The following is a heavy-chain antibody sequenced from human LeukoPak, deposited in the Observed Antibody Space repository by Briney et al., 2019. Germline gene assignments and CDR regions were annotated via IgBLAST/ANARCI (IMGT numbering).Heavy chain of an antibody. CDR3: ARRDGYNGYLDY. CDR1: GGSFSGYY. V-gene: IGHV4-34*01. CDR2: INHSGST. D-gene: IGHD5-24*01. Sequence: PSETLSLTCAVYGGSFSGYYWSWIRPPPGKGLEWIGEINHSGSTNYNPSLKSRVTISVDTSKNQFSLKLSSVTAADTAVYYCARRDGYNGYLDYWGQGTLVTVSS. J-gene: IGHJ4*02.